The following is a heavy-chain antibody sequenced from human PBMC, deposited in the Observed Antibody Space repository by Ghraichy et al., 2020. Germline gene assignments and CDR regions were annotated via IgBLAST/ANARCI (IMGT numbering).Heavy chain of an antibody. V-gene: IGHV3-33*01. J-gene: IGHJ6*02. CDR1: GFTFSSYG. Sequence: GGSLRLSCAASGFTFSSYGMHWVRQAPGKGLEWVAVIWYDGSNKYYADSVKGRFTISRDNSKNTLYLQMNSLRAEDTAVYYCARDTAGGAWGYYYYGMDVWGQGTTVTVSS. CDR3: ARDTAGGAWGYYYYGMDV. D-gene: IGHD1-26*01. CDR2: IWYDGSNK.